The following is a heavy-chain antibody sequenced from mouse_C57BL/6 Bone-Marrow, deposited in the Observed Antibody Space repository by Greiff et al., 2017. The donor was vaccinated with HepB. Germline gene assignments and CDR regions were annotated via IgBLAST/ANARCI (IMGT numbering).Heavy chain of an antibody. D-gene: IGHD2-4*01. CDR3: TTFYDYYFDY. CDR1: GFNIKDYY. V-gene: IGHV14-4*01. Sequence: VQLQQSGAELVRPGASVKLSCTASGFNIKDYYMHWVKQRPEQGLEWIGWIDPENGDTEYASMFQGKATITADTSSNTAYLQLSSLTSEDTAVYYCTTFYDYYFDYWGQGTTLTVSA. CDR2: IDPENGDT. J-gene: IGHJ2*01.